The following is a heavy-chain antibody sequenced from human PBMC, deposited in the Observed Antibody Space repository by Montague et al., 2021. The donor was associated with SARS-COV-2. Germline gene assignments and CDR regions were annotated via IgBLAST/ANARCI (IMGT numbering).Heavy chain of an antibody. J-gene: IGHJ4*02. D-gene: IGHD6-19*01. CDR1: GDSISHSSYY. Sequence: SETLSLTCTVSGDSISHSSYYWGWIRQPPGKGLAWIGRIYYSGSTYYNPSLKSRVTISVDTSKNQVSLKLNSVTAADTAVYYCARVRQWLVPFDYWGQGTLVTVSS. V-gene: IGHV4-39*07. CDR2: IYYSGST. CDR3: ARVRQWLVPFDY.